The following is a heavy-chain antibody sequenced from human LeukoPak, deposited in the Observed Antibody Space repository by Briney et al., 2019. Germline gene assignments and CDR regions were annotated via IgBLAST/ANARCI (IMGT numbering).Heavy chain of an antibody. CDR2: INERATII. CDR1: GFTFSNYW. Sequence: GGSLRLSCAASGFTFSNYWMHWVRQAPGKGLEWVSRINERATIISYADSVKGRFTISRENARNTLYLQMNSLTAEDTAIYYCVRDLILVWTPGDDFDHWGQGTLVTVSS. J-gene: IGHJ4*02. CDR3: VRDLILVWTPGDDFDH. D-gene: IGHD3-16*01. V-gene: IGHV3-74*01.